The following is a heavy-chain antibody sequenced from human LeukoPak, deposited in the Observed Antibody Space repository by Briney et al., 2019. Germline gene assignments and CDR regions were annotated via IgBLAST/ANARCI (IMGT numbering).Heavy chain of an antibody. V-gene: IGHV3-30*04. J-gene: IGHJ6*02. D-gene: IGHD3-22*01. CDR1: GFTFSSYA. CDR3: ARDPRDYYDNSGYYYFYYYYGMDV. CDR2: ISYDGSNK. Sequence: PGGSLRLSCAASGFTFSSYAMHWVRQAPGKGLEWVAVISYDGSNKYYADSVKGRFTISRDNSKNTLYLQMNSLRAEDTAVYYCARDPRDYYDNSGYYYFYYYYGMDVWGQGTTVTVSS.